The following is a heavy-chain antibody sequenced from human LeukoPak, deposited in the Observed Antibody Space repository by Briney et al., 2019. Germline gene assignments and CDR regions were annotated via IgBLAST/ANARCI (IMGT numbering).Heavy chain of an antibody. D-gene: IGHD3-10*01. V-gene: IGHV3-9*01. CDR3: AKVLPPGDDAFDI. Sequence: GGSLRLSCAASGFTFDDYAMHWVRQAPGKGLEWVSGISGNSGSIGYADSVKGRFTISRDNAKNSLYLQMNSLRAEDTALYYCAKVLPPGDDAFDIWGQGTMVTVSS. CDR1: GFTFDDYA. J-gene: IGHJ3*02. CDR2: ISGNSGSI.